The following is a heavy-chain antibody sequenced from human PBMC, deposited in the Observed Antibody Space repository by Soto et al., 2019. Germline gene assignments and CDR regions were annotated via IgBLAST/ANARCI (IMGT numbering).Heavy chain of an antibody. J-gene: IGHJ4*02. V-gene: IGHV4-34*01. CDR3: ARVYQVLGLYYFDY. D-gene: IGHD2-8*01. Sequence: NPSETLSLTCAVSGGSFSGYYWSWIRQSPGEGLEWIGETDHSGSTSYNPSLNSRVTISVDTSKNQFSLILTSVTAADTAVYYCARVYQVLGLYYFDYWGQGTLVTV. CDR1: GGSFSGYY. CDR2: TDHSGST.